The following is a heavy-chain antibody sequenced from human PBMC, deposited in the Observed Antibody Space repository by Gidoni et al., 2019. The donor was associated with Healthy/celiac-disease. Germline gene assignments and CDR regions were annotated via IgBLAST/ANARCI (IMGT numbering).Heavy chain of an antibody. CDR2: IFSNDEK. J-gene: IGHJ6*03. D-gene: IGHD3-9*01. CDR3: ARILTLYYYYYMDV. V-gene: IGHV2-26*01. Sequence: HVTLTESGPVLVKPTETLTLPFTVSGFSLSNARMGVSWIRQPPGKALEWLAHIFSNDEKSYSTSLKSRLTISKDTSKSQVVLTMTNMDPVDTATYYCARILTLYYYYYMDVWGKGTTVTVSS. CDR1: GFSLSNARMG.